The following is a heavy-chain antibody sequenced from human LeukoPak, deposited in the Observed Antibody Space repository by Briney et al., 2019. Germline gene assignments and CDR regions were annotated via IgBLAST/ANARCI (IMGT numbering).Heavy chain of an antibody. Sequence: SGTLSLTCTVSGGSVSSGSFYWSWIRQPPGKGLQWIGYIYYSGSTNYNPSLKSRVTISVDTSKNQFSLKLSSVTAADTAVYYCARALLSNWFDPWGQGTLVTVSS. D-gene: IGHD2-15*01. CDR1: GGSVSSGSFY. J-gene: IGHJ5*02. V-gene: IGHV4-61*01. CDR2: IYYSGST. CDR3: ARALLSNWFDP.